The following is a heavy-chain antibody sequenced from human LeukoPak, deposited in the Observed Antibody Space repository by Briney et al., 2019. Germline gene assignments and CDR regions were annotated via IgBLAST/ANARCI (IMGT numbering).Heavy chain of an antibody. CDR2: ISAYNGNT. CDR3: ARDTAAGNIYYYYYMDV. D-gene: IGHD6-13*01. Sequence: GASVKVSCKASGYTFTSYGISWVRQAPGQGLEWMGWISAYNGNTNYAQKLQGRVTMTTNTSTSTAYMELRSLRSDDTAVYYCARDTAAGNIYYYYYMDVWGKGTTVTVSS. J-gene: IGHJ6*03. V-gene: IGHV1-18*01. CDR1: GYTFTSYG.